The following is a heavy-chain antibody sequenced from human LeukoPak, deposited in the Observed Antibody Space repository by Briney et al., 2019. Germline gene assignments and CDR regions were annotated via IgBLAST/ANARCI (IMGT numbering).Heavy chain of an antibody. CDR3: TRDASVGATGGWFDP. J-gene: IGHJ5*02. CDR1: GFTFSRFA. V-gene: IGHV3-48*03. D-gene: IGHD1-26*01. Sequence: GGSLRLSCAASGFTFSRFATHWVRQAPGKGLEWLSYVSSSGAAVHYADSVKGRFTISRDNAKKSLYLQMDSLTAEDTALYYCTRDASVGATGGWFDPWGQGTLVTVSS. CDR2: VSSSGAAV.